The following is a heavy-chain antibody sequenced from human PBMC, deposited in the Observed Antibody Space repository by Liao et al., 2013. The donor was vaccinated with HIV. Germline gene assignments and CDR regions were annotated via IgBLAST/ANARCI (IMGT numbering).Heavy chain of an antibody. CDR3: ASVRSGWSIYYYYYMDV. CDR2: INHSGSS. D-gene: IGHD6-19*01. CDR1: GGSFSGYY. Sequence: QVQLQQWGAGLLKPSETLSLTCAVYGGSFSGYYWSWIRQPPGKGLEWIGEINHSGSSNYNPSLKSRVTISVDTSKNQFSLKLSSVTAADTAVYYCASVRSGWSIYYYYYMDVWGKGTTVTVSS. V-gene: IGHV4-34*01. J-gene: IGHJ6*03.